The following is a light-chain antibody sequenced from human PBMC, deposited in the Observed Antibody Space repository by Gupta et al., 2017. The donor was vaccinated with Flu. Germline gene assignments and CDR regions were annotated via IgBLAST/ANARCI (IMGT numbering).Light chain of an antibody. CDR1: QSVSSK. J-gene: IGKJ4*01. V-gene: IGKV3-15*01. CDR3: QQYDNWPPLT. CDR2: DAS. Sequence: EIVMTLSTGPLSVSPGERVILTCRASQSVSSKVAWYQHRPGQAPRLLIYDASTRDRGIPDKFIGSGYGTAVSLPISSRQSEDFAGYYGQQYDNWPPLTFGGGTKVEVK.